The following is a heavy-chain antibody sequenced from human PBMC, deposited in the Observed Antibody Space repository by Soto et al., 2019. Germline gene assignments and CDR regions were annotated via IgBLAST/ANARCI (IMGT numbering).Heavy chain of an antibody. CDR1: GFTVSSNY. D-gene: IGHD3-22*01. CDR2: IYSGGST. J-gene: IGHJ4*02. CDR3: ARDTRFLNYYDSSGYSDY. Sequence: GGSLRLSCAASGFTVSSNYMSWVRQAPGKGLEWVSVIYSGGSTYYADSVKGRFTISRDNSKNTLYLQMNSLRAEDTAVYYCARDTRFLNYYDSSGYSDYWGQGTLVTVSS. V-gene: IGHV3-66*01.